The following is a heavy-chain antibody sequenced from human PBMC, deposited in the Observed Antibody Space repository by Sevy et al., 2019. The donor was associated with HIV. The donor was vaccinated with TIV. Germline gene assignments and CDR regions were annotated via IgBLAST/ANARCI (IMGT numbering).Heavy chain of an antibody. CDR1: GFTFSSYS. D-gene: IGHD1-26*01. CDR3: ARGALRNSGSYSVDY. CDR2: ISSSSSTI. J-gene: IGHJ4*02. V-gene: IGHV3-48*02. Sequence: GGSLRLSCAASGFTFSSYSMNWVRQAPGKGLEWVSYISSSSSTIYYADSLKGRFTISRDNAKNSLYLQMNSLRDEDTAVYYCARGALRNSGSYSVDYWGQGTLVTVSS.